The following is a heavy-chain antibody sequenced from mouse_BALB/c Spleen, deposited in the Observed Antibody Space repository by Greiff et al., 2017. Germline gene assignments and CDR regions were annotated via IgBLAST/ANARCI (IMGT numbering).Heavy chain of an antibody. CDR3: ASNLPYGNYGMDY. D-gene: IGHD2-1*01. CDR1: GFSLSRYS. Sequence: VKVVESGPGLVAPSQSLSITCTVSGFSLSRYSVHWVRQPPGKGLEWLGMIWGGGSTDYNSALKSRLSISKDNSKSQVFLKMNSLQTDDTAMYYCASNLPYGNYGMDYWGQGTSVTVSS. CDR2: IWGGGST. V-gene: IGHV2-6-4*01. J-gene: IGHJ4*01.